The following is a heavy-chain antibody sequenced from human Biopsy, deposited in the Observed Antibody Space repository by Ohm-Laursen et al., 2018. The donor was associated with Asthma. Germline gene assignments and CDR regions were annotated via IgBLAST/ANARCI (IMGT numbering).Heavy chain of an antibody. Sequence: SLRLSCSASGFSFSNFAIHWVRQAPGKGLEWVGVISKDASTQDYADSVKGRFTMARDNSKNTLDLQMNNLREEDTAVYYCVRDGTDDAFDIWGQGTVVSVSS. V-gene: IGHV3-30*01. J-gene: IGHJ3*02. CDR1: GFSFSNFA. CDR2: ISKDASTQ. CDR3: VRDGTDDAFDI. D-gene: IGHD1-1*01.